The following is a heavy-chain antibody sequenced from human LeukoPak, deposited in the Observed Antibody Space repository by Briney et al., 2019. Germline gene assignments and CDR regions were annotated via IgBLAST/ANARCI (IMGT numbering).Heavy chain of an antibody. V-gene: IGHV1-2*06. CDR2: IIPKSGVA. CDR1: GYTFTGYH. CDR3: ARSGSGSSWFGGTLWAFDI. J-gene: IGHJ3*02. D-gene: IGHD6-13*01. Sequence: GASVKVSCKTSGYTFTGYHIHWVRQAPGQGLEWMGRIIPKSGVANYAQQFQGRIIMTRDTSSSTVYMEVIRLKSDDTAVYYCARSGSGSSWFGGTLWAFDIWGQGTMVTVSS.